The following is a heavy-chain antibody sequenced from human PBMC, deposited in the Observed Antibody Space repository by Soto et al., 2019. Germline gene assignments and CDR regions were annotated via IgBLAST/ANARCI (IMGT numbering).Heavy chain of an antibody. J-gene: IGHJ4*02. Sequence: GSSVKVFGKASGWTFTKYAVHCVPQETGQRLEWMGWINAGNGNTKYSQKFQGRVTITRDTSASTAYMELSSLRSEDTAVYYCARANSGSSSWYMYYFDYWGQGTLVTVSS. V-gene: IGHV1-3*01. CDR1: GWTFTKYA. CDR2: INAGNGNT. D-gene: IGHD6-13*01. CDR3: ARANSGSSSWYMYYFDY.